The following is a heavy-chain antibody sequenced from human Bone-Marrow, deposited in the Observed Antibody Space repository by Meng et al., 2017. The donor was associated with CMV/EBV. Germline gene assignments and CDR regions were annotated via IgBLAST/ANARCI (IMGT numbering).Heavy chain of an antibody. CDR1: GFTFSRYW. Sequence: GESLKISCAASGFTFSRYWMHWVRQAPGKGLVWVSRINSDVSSTSYADSVKGRFTISRDNAKNTLYLQMNSLRAEDTAVYYCARVRDYGMDVCGQGTTVTVSS. CDR2: INSDVSST. J-gene: IGHJ6*02. CDR3: ARVRDYGMDV. V-gene: IGHV3-74*01. D-gene: IGHD3-10*01.